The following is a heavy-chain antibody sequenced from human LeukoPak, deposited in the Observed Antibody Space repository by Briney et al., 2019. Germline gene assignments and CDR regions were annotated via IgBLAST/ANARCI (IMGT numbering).Heavy chain of an antibody. V-gene: IGHV3-66*01. D-gene: IGHD5-12*01. Sequence: GGSLRLSCAASELSVSSNYMTWVRQAPGTGVECVSLSYSCGMSYYVDSVGGRVTISIDISKNTLYLQMNTPRVEDTAVYYCASASRESYSGYGVYFDYWGLGALVTVSP. CDR3: ASASRESYSGYGVYFDY. CDR2: SYSCGMS. CDR1: ELSVSSNY. J-gene: IGHJ4*02.